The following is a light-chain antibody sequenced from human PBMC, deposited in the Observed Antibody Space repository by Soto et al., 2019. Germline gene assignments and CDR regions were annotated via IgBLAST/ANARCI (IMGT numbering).Light chain of an antibody. V-gene: IGKV3-20*01. J-gene: IGKJ5*01. CDR1: QSVSSSY. Sequence: EIVLTQSPGTLSLSPGARAPLSCRASQSVSSSYLAWYQQKAGQAPRLLIYGASSRASGIPDRYSGSGSGTDFTLTISRLEPEDFAVYYCQHFGDSPITFGQGTRLEIK. CDR2: GAS. CDR3: QHFGDSPIT.